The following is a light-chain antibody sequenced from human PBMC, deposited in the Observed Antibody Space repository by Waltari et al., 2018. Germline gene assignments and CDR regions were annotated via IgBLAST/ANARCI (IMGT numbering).Light chain of an antibody. Sequence: ELVMTQSPVTLSVAPGARAALSCRSSQSVRTNLAWYQQRPGQTPRLLIYGASTRAAEIPARFSGSGSGTEFTLTISSLQSEDFAVYYCQQYNDWPYTFGQGTKLEI. CDR2: GAS. J-gene: IGKJ2*01. CDR1: QSVRTN. V-gene: IGKV3-15*01. CDR3: QQYNDWPYT.